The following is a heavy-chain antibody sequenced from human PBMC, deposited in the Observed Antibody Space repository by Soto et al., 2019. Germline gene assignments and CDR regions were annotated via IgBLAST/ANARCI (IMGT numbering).Heavy chain of an antibody. D-gene: IGHD6-19*01. CDR3: ASGIAVAGTRRLDWFVS. J-gene: IGHJ5*01. Sequence: SETLSLTCAVYGGSFSGYYWSWIRQPPGKGLEWIGEINHSGSTNYNPSLKSRVTISVDTSKNQFSLKLSSVTAADTAVYYCASGIAVAGTRRLDWFVSWGQGTLVTVST. V-gene: IGHV4-34*01. CDR2: INHSGST. CDR1: GGSFSGYY.